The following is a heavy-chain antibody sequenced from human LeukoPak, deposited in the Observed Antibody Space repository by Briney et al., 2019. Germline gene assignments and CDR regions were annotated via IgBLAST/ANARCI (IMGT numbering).Heavy chain of an antibody. CDR2: IIPIFGTA. J-gene: IGHJ6*03. CDR1: GYTFTSYG. D-gene: IGHD2-2*01. CDR3: ARLSRTNYYYMDV. V-gene: IGHV1-69*05. Sequence: ASVKVSCKASGYTFTSYGISWVRQAPGQGLEWMGGIIPIFGTANYAQKFQGRVTITTDESTSTAYMELSSLRSEDTAVYYCARLSRTNYYYMDVWGKGTTVTVSS.